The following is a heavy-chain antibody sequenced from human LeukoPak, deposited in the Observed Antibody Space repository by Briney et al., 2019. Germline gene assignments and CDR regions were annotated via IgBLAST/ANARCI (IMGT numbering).Heavy chain of an antibody. D-gene: IGHD5-12*01. CDR3: ARGHSGYDPTYFDY. CDR2: MYYSGNT. CDR1: GGSISSYY. J-gene: IGHJ4*02. Sequence: SETLSLTCTVSGGSISSYYWSWIRQPPGKGLEWIGYMYYSGNTKYNPSLKSRVTILGDTSKKQFSLKLSSVTAADTAVYYCARGHSGYDPTYFDYWGQGTLVTVSS. V-gene: IGHV4-59*01.